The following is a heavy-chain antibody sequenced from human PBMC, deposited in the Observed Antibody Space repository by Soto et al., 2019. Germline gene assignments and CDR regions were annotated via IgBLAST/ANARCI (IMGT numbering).Heavy chain of an antibody. J-gene: IGHJ4*02. D-gene: IGHD5-18*01. CDR1: GFSFSSFA. V-gene: IGHV3-48*03. CDR3: ARENSVQAWLHHFDH. CDR2: ISDDGASI. Sequence: LRLSCEASGFSFSSFAMNWVRQAPGRGLEWVSYISDDGASIYYADSLKGRFTISRDNAKNSLSLQMNNLRAEDTAVYYCARENSVQAWLHHFDHWGLGTLVTVSS.